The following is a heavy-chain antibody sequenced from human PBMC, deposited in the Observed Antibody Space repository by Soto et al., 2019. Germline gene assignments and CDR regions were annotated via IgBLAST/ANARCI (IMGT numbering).Heavy chain of an antibody. Sequence: EVQLLESGGGLVQPGGSLRLSCAASGFTFSSYAMSWVRQAPGKGLEWVSGIGGSGAGTNYADSVKGRFTISRHNSKNTMYLQMSSLRAEDTPVYYCVRGGGIAVAGTHLDYWGHGTLVTVSS. CDR1: GFTFSSYA. CDR2: IGGSGAGT. CDR3: VRGGGIAVAGTHLDY. D-gene: IGHD6-19*01. J-gene: IGHJ4*01. V-gene: IGHV3-23*01.